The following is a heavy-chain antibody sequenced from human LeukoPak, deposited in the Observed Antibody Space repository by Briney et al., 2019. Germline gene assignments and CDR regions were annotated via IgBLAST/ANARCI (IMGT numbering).Heavy chain of an antibody. D-gene: IGHD5-24*01. CDR1: GYTSTSYY. J-gene: IGHJ4*02. Sequence: ASVKVSCKASGYTSTSYYMHWVRQAPGQGLEWMGWISGYNGNTNYAQKLQGRVTMTTDTSTSTAYMELRSLRSDDTAVYYCARPQEEDGYNYNWAFDYWGQGTLVTVSS. CDR3: ARPQEEDGYNYNWAFDY. CDR2: ISGYNGNT. V-gene: IGHV1-18*04.